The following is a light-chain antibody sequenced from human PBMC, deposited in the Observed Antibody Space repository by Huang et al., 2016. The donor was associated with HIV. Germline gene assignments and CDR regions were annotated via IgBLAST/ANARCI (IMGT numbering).Light chain of an antibody. Sequence: DIVMTQSPDSLAVSLGERATCNCKSSQHVGRSFAWSQQKPGQSPKLLIYWASTRAFGVPDRFSGSGSGTDFTLTISSLQAADVAVYYCQQHYSSPWTFGQGTKVEIK. J-gene: IGKJ1*01. CDR3: QQHYSSPWT. V-gene: IGKV4-1*01. CDR2: WAS. CDR1: QHVGRS.